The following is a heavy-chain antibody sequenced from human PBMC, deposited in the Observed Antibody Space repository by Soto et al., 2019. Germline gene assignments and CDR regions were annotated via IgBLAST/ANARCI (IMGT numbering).Heavy chain of an antibody. J-gene: IGHJ4*02. CDR2: IYYSGST. Sequence: SETLSLTCTVSGGPISSYYWSWIRQPPGKGLEWIGYIYYSGSTNYNPSLKSRVTISVDTSKNQFSLKLSSVTAADTAVYYCARTSTYYDILPDYWGQGTLVTVSS. CDR3: ARTSTYYDILPDY. V-gene: IGHV4-59*01. CDR1: GGPISSYY. D-gene: IGHD3-9*01.